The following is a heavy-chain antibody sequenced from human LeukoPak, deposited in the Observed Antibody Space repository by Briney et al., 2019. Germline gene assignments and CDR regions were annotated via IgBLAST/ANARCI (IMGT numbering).Heavy chain of an antibody. CDR3: ANSPLGEG. D-gene: IGHD3-10*01. Sequence: GGSLRLSCAASGFTFSSYWMHWVRQAPGKGLVWVSRIKNDGSSTYYADSVKGRLTISRDNAKNTLYLQMNSLRAEDTAVYYCANSPLGEGWGQGTLVTVSS. CDR2: IKNDGSST. V-gene: IGHV3-74*01. CDR1: GFTFSSYW. J-gene: IGHJ4*02.